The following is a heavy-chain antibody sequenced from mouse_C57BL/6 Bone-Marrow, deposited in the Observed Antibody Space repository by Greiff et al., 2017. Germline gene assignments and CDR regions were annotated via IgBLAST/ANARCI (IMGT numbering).Heavy chain of an antibody. D-gene: IGHD1-1*01. CDR2: ISSGGSYT. V-gene: IGHV5-6*01. CDR1: GFTFSSYG. CDR3: ASGYGSSYVWDAY. J-gene: IGHJ3*01. Sequence: EVKLVESGGDLVKPGGSLKLSCAASGFTFSSYGMSWVRQTPDKRLEWVATISSGGSYTYYPASVKGRFTISRDNAKNTLYLQMSSLKSEDTAMXDGASGYGSSYVWDAYWGQGTLVTVSA.